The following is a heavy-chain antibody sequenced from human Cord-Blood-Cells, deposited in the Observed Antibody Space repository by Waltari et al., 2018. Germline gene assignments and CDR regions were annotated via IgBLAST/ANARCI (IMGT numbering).Heavy chain of an antibody. J-gene: IGHJ4*02. D-gene: IGHD6-13*01. CDR3: ASRQYGYSSSWYYFDY. CDR2: INHSGST. V-gene: IGHV4-34*01. Sequence: QVQLQQWGAGLLKPSETLSLTCAVSGGSFSGAYWRWIRTPPGKGLEWIGEINHSGSTNYNPSLKSRVTISVDTSKNQFSLKLSSVTAADTAVYYCASRQYGYSSSWYYFDYWGQGTLVTVSS. CDR1: GGSFSGAY.